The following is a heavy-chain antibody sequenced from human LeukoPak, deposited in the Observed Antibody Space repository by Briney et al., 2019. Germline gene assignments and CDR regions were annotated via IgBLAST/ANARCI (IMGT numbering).Heavy chain of an antibody. J-gene: IGHJ5*02. V-gene: IGHV3-9*01. CDR2: ISWNSGSI. Sequence: PGRSLRLSCAASGFTFDDYAMHWVRQAPGKGLEWVSGISWNSGSIGYADSVKGRFTISRDNAKNSLYLQMNSLRAEDTALYYFSKDSGENFMVRGVPERCNWFGPWGPGTPVTVSS. D-gene: IGHD3-10*01. CDR3: SKDSGENFMVRGVPERCNWFGP. CDR1: GFTFDDYA.